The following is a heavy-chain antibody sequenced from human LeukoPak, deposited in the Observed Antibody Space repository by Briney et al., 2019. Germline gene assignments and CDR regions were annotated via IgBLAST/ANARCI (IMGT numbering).Heavy chain of an antibody. J-gene: IGHJ4*02. D-gene: IGHD6-13*01. CDR1: GDSVSSNSVA. Sequence: QTLSLTCAISGDSVSSNSVAWSWIRQSPSRGLEWLGRTYYRSKWYTDYAESVKSRITINPDTSKNQFSLQLNSVTPEDTAVYYCARIKQQLADYWGQGTLVTVSS. CDR3: ARIKQQLADY. CDR2: TYYRSKWYT. V-gene: IGHV6-1*01.